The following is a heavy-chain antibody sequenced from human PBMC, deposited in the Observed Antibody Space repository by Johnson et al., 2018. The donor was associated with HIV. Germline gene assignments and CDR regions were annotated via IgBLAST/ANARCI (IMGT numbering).Heavy chain of an antibody. CDR3: ARGGSSTSLDAFDI. CDR2: ISYDGSNK. J-gene: IGHJ3*02. V-gene: IGHV3-30-3*01. D-gene: IGHD2-2*01. Sequence: QVQLVESGGGVVQPGRSLRLSCAASGFTFSGYPMHWVRQAPGKGLEWVAVISYDGSNKYYADSVKGRFTISRDNSKNTLYLQMNSLRAEDTAVYYCARGGSSTSLDAFDIWGQGTMVTVSS. CDR1: GFTFSGYP.